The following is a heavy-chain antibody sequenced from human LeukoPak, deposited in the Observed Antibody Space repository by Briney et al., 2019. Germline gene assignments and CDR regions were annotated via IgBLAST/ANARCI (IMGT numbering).Heavy chain of an antibody. CDR3: VRSNRGHCSGGSCFADDFDI. CDR1: GFTFSSYG. D-gene: IGHD2-15*01. Sequence: GGSLRLSCAASGFTFSSYGMHWVRQAPGKGLEWVAVISYDGSNKYYADSVKGRFTISRDNSKNTLYLQMNSLRADDTAVYYCVRSNRGHCSGGSCFADDFDIWGQGTMVTVSS. J-gene: IGHJ3*02. V-gene: IGHV3-30*03. CDR2: ISYDGSNK.